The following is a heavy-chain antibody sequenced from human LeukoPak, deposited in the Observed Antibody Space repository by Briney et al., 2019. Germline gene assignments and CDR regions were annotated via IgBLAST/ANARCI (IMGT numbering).Heavy chain of an antibody. CDR1: GFTFSSYS. CDR3: AKDRVTVTTDCLDY. CDR2: ISSSSSYI. V-gene: IGHV3-21*04. J-gene: IGHJ4*02. D-gene: IGHD4-11*01. Sequence: GGSLRLSCAASGFTFSSYSMNWVRQAPGKGLEWVSSISSSSSYIYYADSVKGRFTISRDNSKNTLYLQMNSLRAEDTAVYYCAKDRVTVTTDCLDYWGQGTLVTVSS.